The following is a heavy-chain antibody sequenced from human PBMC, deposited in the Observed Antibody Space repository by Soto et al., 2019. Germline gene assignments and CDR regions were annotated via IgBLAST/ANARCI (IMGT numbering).Heavy chain of an antibody. CDR3: TTDRATVSTGFDY. Sequence: PGGSLRLSCEASGFTFSSAWMSWVRQAPGKGLEWVGRIKTNADGGTTDYAAPVKGRFTISRDDLRTTVYLQMSSLRTEDTAVYYCTTDRATVSTGFDYWGQGTLVTVSS. CDR1: GFTFSSAW. D-gene: IGHD4-17*01. J-gene: IGHJ4*02. V-gene: IGHV3-15*01. CDR2: IKTNADGGTT.